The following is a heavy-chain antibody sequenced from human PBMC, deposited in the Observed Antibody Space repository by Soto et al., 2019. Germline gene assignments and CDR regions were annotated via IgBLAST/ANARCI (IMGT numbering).Heavy chain of an antibody. D-gene: IGHD2-2*01. J-gene: IGHJ5*02. CDR2: IYYSGST. CDR1: GGSISSYY. Sequence: QVQLQESGPGLVKPSETLSLTCTVSGGSISSYYWSWIRQPPGKGLEWIGYIYYSGSTNYNPSLKSRVTISVDTSKNQFSLKLSSVTAADTAVYYCARLYCSSTSCYVDENWFDPWGQGTLVTVSS. CDR3: ARLYCSSTSCYVDENWFDP. V-gene: IGHV4-59*08.